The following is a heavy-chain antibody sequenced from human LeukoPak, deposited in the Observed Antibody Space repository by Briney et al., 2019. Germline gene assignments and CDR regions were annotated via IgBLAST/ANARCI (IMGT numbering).Heavy chain of an antibody. CDR3: AKYYYGSGSSLDAFDI. V-gene: IGHV3-23*01. Sequence: PGRSLRLSCAASGFTFSSYAMSWVRQAPGKGLEWVSAISGSGGSTYYADSVKGRFTISRDNPKSTLYLQMNSLRAEDTAVYYCAKYYYGSGSSLDAFDIWGQGTMVTVSS. J-gene: IGHJ3*02. D-gene: IGHD3-10*01. CDR1: GFTFSSYA. CDR2: ISGSGGST.